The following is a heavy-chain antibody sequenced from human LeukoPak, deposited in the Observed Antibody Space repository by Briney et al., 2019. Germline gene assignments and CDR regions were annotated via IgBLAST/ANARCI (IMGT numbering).Heavy chain of an antibody. Sequence: SEKVSCKSSRNTCTSYYMHWAREAPGQGREFMRGINSNSDDTNYAQKVQDSVSMTRDTSITTTYMELSRLRPDDTAMYYCATGHYSSSWYYFDYWGQGTLVTVSS. CDR1: RNTCTSYY. D-gene: IGHD6-13*01. CDR3: ATGHYSSSWYYFDY. J-gene: IGHJ4*02. CDR2: INSNSDDT. V-gene: IGHV1-2*02.